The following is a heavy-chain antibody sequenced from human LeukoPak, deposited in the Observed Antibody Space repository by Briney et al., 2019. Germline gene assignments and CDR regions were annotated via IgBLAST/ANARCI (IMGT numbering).Heavy chain of an antibody. CDR2: IWYDGTNK. D-gene: IGHD6-13*01. CDR3: ARDEAAAGMGGIDY. CDR1: GFTFNNYA. V-gene: IGHV3-33*08. Sequence: GESLRLSCAASGFTFNNYAMAWVRQAPGKGLEWVAVIWYDGTNKYYADSVKGRFTISRDNSKNTLYLQMNSLRAEDTAVYYCARDEAAAGMGGIDYWGQGTLVTVSS. J-gene: IGHJ4*02.